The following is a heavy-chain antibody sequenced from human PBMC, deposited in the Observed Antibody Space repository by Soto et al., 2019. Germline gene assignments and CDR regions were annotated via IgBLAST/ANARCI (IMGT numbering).Heavy chain of an antibody. Sequence: QVQLVESGGGLVEPGGSLRLSCEASGFTFSDYYMRWIRQVPGRGLECLSYVSSDGGFTHYADSVQGRFTISRDNTKNSLFLEMKGLRAEDTALYFCARDPMGRGVPLDYWGPGTLVTVSP. CDR1: GFTFSDYY. CDR3: ARDPMGRGVPLDY. CDR2: VSSDGGFT. V-gene: IGHV3-11*06. J-gene: IGHJ4*02. D-gene: IGHD3-10*01.